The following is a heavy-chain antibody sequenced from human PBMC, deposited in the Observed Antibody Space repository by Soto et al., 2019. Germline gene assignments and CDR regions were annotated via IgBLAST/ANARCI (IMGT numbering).Heavy chain of an antibody. J-gene: IGHJ4*02. CDR3: VREDGKVGTNSAFDY. V-gene: IGHV3-21*01. CDR2: INGRGNYI. D-gene: IGHD1-26*01. CDR1: GFTFSTYT. Sequence: GGSLRLSCASSGFTFSTYTMNWVRHAPGKGLEWVSSINGRGNYIYYAESVKGRFTISRDNAKNSLYLQMDRLRAEDTALYYCVREDGKVGTNSAFDYWGLGALVTVSS.